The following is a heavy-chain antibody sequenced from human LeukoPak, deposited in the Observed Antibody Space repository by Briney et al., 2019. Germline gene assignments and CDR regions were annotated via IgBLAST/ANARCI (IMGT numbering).Heavy chain of an antibody. CDR1: GFTFGDYA. CDR2: IRSKAYGGTT. J-gene: IGHJ6*03. Sequence: GGSLRLSCTASGFTFGDYAMSWFRQAPGKGLEWVGFIRSKAYGGTTEYAASVKGRFTISRDDSKSIAYLKMNSLKTEETAVYYCNRGRYDLRFFGVKDPAHYYKDVWGKGTTVTVSS. V-gene: IGHV3-49*03. D-gene: IGHD3-3*01. CDR3: NRGRYDLRFFGVKDPAHYYKDV.